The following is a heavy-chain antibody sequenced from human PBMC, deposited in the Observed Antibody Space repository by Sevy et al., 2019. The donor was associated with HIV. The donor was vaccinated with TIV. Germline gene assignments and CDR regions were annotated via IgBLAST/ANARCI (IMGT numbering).Heavy chain of an antibody. J-gene: IGHJ4*02. V-gene: IGHV3-23*01. CDR3: AKHYGSGWPEFDF. Sequence: GGSLRLSCAASGFKFSSYAMSWVRQPPGKGLEWVSTISGSGGSTYYADSVKGRFTISRDNSKNTLYLQMSSLRVEDTAMYFCAKHYGSGWPEFDFWGQGTLVTVPS. CDR1: GFKFSSYA. D-gene: IGHD6-25*01. CDR2: ISGSGGST.